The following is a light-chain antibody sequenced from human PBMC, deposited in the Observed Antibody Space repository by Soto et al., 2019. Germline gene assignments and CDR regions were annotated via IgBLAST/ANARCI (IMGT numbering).Light chain of an antibody. CDR2: AAS. Sequence: DIQMTQSPSSLSASVGDRVTITCRASQGISNYLAWYQQKPGKVPKLLIYAASTLQSGVPSRFSGSGSGTAFTLSISSLQPEDVATYYCQKYNSALSITFGQGTRLEIK. V-gene: IGKV1-27*01. CDR3: QKYNSALSIT. CDR1: QGISNY. J-gene: IGKJ5*01.